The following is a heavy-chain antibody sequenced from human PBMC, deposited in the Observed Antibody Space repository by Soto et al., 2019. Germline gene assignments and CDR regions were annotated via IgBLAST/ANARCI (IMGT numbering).Heavy chain of an antibody. CDR1: GYTLTELS. V-gene: IGHV1-24*01. D-gene: IGHD2-2*01. CDR2: FDPEDGET. J-gene: IGHJ5*02. Sequence: ASGKVSCKGSGYTLTELSMHWVRQAPGKGLEWMGGFDPEDGETIYAQKFQGRVTMTEDTSTDTAYMELSSLRAEDTAVYYCAKDFYAMPHWFDPWGQGTLVTVSS. CDR3: AKDFYAMPHWFDP.